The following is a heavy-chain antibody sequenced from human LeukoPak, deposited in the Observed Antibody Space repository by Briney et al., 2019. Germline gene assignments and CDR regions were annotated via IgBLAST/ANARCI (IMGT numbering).Heavy chain of an antibody. J-gene: IGHJ5*02. CDR1: GYTFTSYG. D-gene: IGHD3-22*01. V-gene: IGHV1-8*02. CDR2: MNPNSGNT. CDR3: AIRYYYDSSGYYSNWFDP. Sequence: ASVKVSCKASGYTFTSYGISWVRQATEQGLEWMGWMNPNSGNTGYAQKFQGRVTMTRNTSISTAYMELSSLRSEDTAVYYCAIRYYYDSSGYYSNWFDPWGQGTLVTVSS.